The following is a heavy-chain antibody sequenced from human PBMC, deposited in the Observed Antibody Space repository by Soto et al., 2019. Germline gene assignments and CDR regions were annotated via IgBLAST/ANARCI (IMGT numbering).Heavy chain of an antibody. V-gene: IGHV2-70*01. D-gene: IGHD3-9*01. CDR2: IDWDDDK. J-gene: IGHJ6*02. Sequence: SGPTLVNPTQTLTLTCTFSGFSLSTSGMCVSWIRQPPGKALEWLALIDWDDDKYYSTSLKTRLTISKDTSKNQVVLTMTNMDPVDTATYYCARIKQYYDILTGYYPNYYYYGMDVWGQGTTVTVSS. CDR1: GFSLSTSGMC. CDR3: ARIKQYYDILTGYYPNYYYYGMDV.